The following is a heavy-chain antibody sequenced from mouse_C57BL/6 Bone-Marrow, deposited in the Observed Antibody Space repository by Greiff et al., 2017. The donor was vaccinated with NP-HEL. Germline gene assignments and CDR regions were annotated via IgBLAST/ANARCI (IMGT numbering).Heavy chain of an antibody. CDR1: GYTFTSYW. V-gene: IGHV1-74*01. CDR2: IHPSDSDT. D-gene: IGHD1-1*01. J-gene: IGHJ2*01. Sequence: QVQLQQPGAELVKPGASVKVSCKASGYTFTSYWMHWVKQRPGQGLEWIGRIHPSDSDTNYNQKFKGKATLTVDKSSSTAYMQLGSLTSEDSAVYSCEIPDNYGSWALDYWGQGTTLTVSS. CDR3: EIPDNYGSWALDY.